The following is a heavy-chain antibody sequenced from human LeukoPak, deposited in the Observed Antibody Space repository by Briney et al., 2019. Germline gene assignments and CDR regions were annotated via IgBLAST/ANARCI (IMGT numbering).Heavy chain of an antibody. D-gene: IGHD6-13*01. CDR1: GGSISSGGYY. V-gene: IGHV4-31*03. J-gene: IGHJ4*02. CDR3: ARERRIAAAGTFDY. Sequence: SETLSLTCTASGGSISSGGYYWSWIRQHPGKGLEWIGYIYYSGSTYYNPSLKSRVTISVDTSKNQFSLKLSSVTAADTAVYYCARERRIAAAGTFDYWGQGTLVTVSS. CDR2: IYYSGST.